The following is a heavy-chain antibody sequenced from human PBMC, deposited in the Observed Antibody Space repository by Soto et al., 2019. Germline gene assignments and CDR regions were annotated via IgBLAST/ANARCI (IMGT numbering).Heavy chain of an antibody. CDR2: SRNIDHRYST. CDR1: GFTFSDHY. Sequence: GSLRLSCAVSGFTFSDHYMDWVRQAPGKGLEWVARSRNIDHRYSTEYGGSVKGRFTISRDDSKNSLYLQMSSLKTEDTAVYYCVRYGYSSGWYLDYWGQGTLVTVSS. CDR3: VRYGYSSGWYLDY. J-gene: IGHJ4*02. D-gene: IGHD6-19*01. V-gene: IGHV3-72*01.